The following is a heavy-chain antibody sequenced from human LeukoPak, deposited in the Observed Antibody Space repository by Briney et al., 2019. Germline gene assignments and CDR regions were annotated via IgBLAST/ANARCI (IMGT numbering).Heavy chain of an antibody. D-gene: IGHD6-6*01. V-gene: IGHV1-2*02. CDR2: INPNGGGT. Sequence: ASVKVSCKASGYTFTGYYMHWVRQAPGQGLEWMGWINPNGGGTNYAQKFQGRVTMTRDTSISTAYMELSRLRSDDTAVYYCARDIAARVVFDYWGQGTLVTVSS. J-gene: IGHJ4*02. CDR3: ARDIAARVVFDY. CDR1: GYTFTGYY.